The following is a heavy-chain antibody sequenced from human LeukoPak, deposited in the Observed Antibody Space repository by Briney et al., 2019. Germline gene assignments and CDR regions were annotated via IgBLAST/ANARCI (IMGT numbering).Heavy chain of an antibody. CDR3: ARLKLGAYFDL. D-gene: IGHD3-16*01. V-gene: IGHV4-59*08. CDR1: GGSTSSDY. J-gene: IGHJ2*01. Sequence: SETLSLTCTVSGGSTSSDYWSWIRQSPGKGLEWVGYVYNSGNTGKNPSLKSRVTILLDTSKNQCSLKLTSVSAADTAVYYCARLKLGAYFDLWGRGTLVTVSS. CDR2: VYNSGNT.